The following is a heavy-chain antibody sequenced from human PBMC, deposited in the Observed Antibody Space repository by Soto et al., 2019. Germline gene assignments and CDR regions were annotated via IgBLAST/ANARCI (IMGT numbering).Heavy chain of an antibody. D-gene: IGHD3-10*01. CDR3: GPHPGGGGY. Sequence: EVQLVESGGGLIQPGGSLRLSCAVSGFTVSNNYMSWVRQAPGKGLEGVSVIYSGGYTAYGDSVKGRFTISRDNSKNTPYLQKHSGGAAATAVYSWGPHPGGGGYWGQGTLVTVSS. V-gene: IGHV3-53*01. J-gene: IGHJ4*02. CDR2: IYSGGYT. CDR1: GFTVSNNY.